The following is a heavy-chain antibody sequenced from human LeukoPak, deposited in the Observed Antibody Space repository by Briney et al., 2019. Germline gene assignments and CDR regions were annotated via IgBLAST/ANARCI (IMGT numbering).Heavy chain of an antibody. CDR2: ISFSGDSI. D-gene: IGHD5-18*01. V-gene: IGHV3-23*01. CDR3: ARGPVYSYGFNWFDP. CDR1: GFTFSDSA. J-gene: IGHJ5*02. Sequence: GGSLRLSCAASGFTFSDSAMTWVRQAPGKGLEWVSLISFSGDSIYYADSVRGRFTISRDNSKDTLYLQMNSLRDEDTAVYYCARGPVYSYGFNWFDPWGQGTLVTVSS.